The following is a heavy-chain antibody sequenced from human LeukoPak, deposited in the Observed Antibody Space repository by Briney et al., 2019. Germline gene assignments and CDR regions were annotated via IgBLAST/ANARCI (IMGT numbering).Heavy chain of an antibody. CDR3: ARIRDGYNDAYDI. D-gene: IGHD5-24*01. J-gene: IGHJ3*02. CDR1: GYTFTKSY. CDR2: INPGGDNT. V-gene: IGHV1-46*01. Sequence: ASVKVSCKASGYTFTKSYILWVRHAPGQRLEGMGLINPGGDNTDYAQNFQGRLTMTSDTSARTVYMELSSLRSEDTAVYYCARIRDGYNDAYDIWGQGTVVTVPS.